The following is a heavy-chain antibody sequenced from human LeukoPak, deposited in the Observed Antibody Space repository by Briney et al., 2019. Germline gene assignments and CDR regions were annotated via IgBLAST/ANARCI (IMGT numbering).Heavy chain of an antibody. V-gene: IGHV1-2*06. CDR2: INPNSGGT. CDR1: GYTFTGYY. D-gene: IGHD3-16*02. J-gene: IGHJ4*02. CDR3: ARDHHDYVWGSYRPFDY. Sequence: PGASVKVSCKASGYTFTGYYMHWVRQAPGQGLEWMGRINPNSGGTNYARKFQGRVTMTRDTSISTAYMELSRLRSDDTAVYYCARDHHDYVWGSYRPFDYWGQGTLVTVSS.